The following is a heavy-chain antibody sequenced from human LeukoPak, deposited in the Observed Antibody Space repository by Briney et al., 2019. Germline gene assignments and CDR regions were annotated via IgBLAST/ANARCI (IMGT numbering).Heavy chain of an antibody. V-gene: IGHV1-46*01. CDR2: ISPSGGST. D-gene: IGHD5-24*01. Sequence: ASVKLSCKAFGYTFTGYWMHWVRQAPGQGPEWMGVISPSGGSTIYAQKFKGRVTLTRDMSTSTDYLELSSLRSEDTAVYYCARDTGDGYKPFYYYYYMDVWGKGTTVTVSS. CDR3: ARDTGDGYKPFYYYYYMDV. CDR1: GYTFTGYW. J-gene: IGHJ6*03.